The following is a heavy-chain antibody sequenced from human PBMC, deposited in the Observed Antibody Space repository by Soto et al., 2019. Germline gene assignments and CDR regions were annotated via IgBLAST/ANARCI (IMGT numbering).Heavy chain of an antibody. Sequence: SETLSLTCTVSGFSISSYYLSWVRQPPGKGLEWIAYIDNSGNTNYNPSLKSRVTISVDASKNQFSLKLSAVTAADTAVYYCARRTYCGSSYYFDYWGQGTQVTVSS. CDR1: GFSISSYY. CDR3: ARRTYCGSSYYFDY. V-gene: IGHV4-4*09. D-gene: IGHD2-21*01. J-gene: IGHJ4*02. CDR2: IDNSGNT.